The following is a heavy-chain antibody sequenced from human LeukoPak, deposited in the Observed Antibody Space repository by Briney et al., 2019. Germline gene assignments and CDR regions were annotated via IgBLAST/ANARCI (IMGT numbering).Heavy chain of an antibody. Sequence: GGSLRLSCAASGFAFSNQAMGWVRQASGKGLEWVSVISDSGGITYYADSVKGRFTISRDNSRNTLFLQMNSLRAEDTAVYYCAKGARRTSGWYFFDYWGQGTLVTVSS. CDR2: ISDSGGIT. CDR3: AKGARRTSGWYFFDY. J-gene: IGHJ4*02. D-gene: IGHD6-19*01. CDR1: GFAFSNQA. V-gene: IGHV3-23*01.